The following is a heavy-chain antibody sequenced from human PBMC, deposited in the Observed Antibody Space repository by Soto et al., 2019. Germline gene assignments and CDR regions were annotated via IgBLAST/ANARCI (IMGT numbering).Heavy chain of an antibody. Sequence: QVQLVQSGAEVKKPGSSVKVSCKASGGTFSSYAISWVRQAPGQGLEWMGGIIPIFGTANDAQKFHGRVTITADESTSTAYMELSSLRSEDTAVYYCARAGGDSYGHYYYCMDVWGKGTTVTVSS. J-gene: IGHJ6*04. CDR3: ARAGGDSYGHYYYCMDV. V-gene: IGHV1-69*01. CDR2: IIPIFGTA. CDR1: GGTFSSYA. D-gene: IGHD5-18*01.